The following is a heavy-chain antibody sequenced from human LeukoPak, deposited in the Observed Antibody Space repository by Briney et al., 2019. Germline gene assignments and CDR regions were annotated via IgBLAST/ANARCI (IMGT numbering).Heavy chain of an antibody. CDR2: INPNSGNT. CDR1: GYTFTSYD. D-gene: IGHD3-10*01. V-gene: IGHV1-18*01. J-gene: IGHJ4*02. CDR3: ARDRSDYYHDY. Sequence: ASVKVFCKASGYTFTSYDINWVRRATGQGLEWMGWINPNSGNTNYAQKLQGRVTMTTDTSTSTAYMELRSLRSDDTAVYYCARDRSDYYHDYWGQGTLVTVSS.